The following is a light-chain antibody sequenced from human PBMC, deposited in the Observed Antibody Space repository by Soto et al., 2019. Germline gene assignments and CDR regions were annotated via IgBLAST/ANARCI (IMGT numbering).Light chain of an antibody. CDR1: TSDIGGYNF. CDR2: EVN. Sequence: QSVLTQPASVSGSPGQSITISCTGATSDIGGYNFVSWYQQLPGQAPRLMIFEVNNRPLGVSTRFSGSKSGNTASLTISGLQAEDEADYYCSSYTSNSALVVFGGGTKVTVL. J-gene: IGLJ2*01. V-gene: IGLV2-14*01. CDR3: SSYTSNSALVV.